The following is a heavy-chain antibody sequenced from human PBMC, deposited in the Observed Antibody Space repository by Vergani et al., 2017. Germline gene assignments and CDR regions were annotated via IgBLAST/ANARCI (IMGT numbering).Heavy chain of an antibody. Sequence: VQLVESGGGLVKPGGSLRLSCAASGFTFSSYSMNWVRQAPGKGLEWVAVISYDGSNKYYADSVKGRFTISRDNSKNTLYLQMNSLRAEDTAVYYCARANVDTAMVTYWGQGTLVTVSS. D-gene: IGHD5-18*01. J-gene: IGHJ4*02. V-gene: IGHV3-30*03. CDR3: ARANVDTAMVTY. CDR1: GFTFSSYS. CDR2: ISYDGSNK.